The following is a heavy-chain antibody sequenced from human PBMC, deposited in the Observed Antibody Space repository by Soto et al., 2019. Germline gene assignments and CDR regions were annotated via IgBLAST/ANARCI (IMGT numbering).Heavy chain of an antibody. V-gene: IGHV1-3*01. CDR2: INAGNGNT. CDR3: ARGGEVAVAGPRDYYYYYGMDV. D-gene: IGHD6-13*01. Sequence: QVQLVQSGAEVKKPGASVKVSCKASGYTFTSYAMHWVRQAPGQRLEWMGWINAGNGNTKYSQKFQGRVTITRDTSASTAYMELSSLRSEDTAVYYCARGGEVAVAGPRDYYYYYGMDVWGQGTTVTVSS. J-gene: IGHJ6*02. CDR1: GYTFTSYA.